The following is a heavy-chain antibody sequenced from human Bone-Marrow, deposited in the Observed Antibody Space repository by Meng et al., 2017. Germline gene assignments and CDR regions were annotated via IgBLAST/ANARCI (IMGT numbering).Heavy chain of an antibody. V-gene: IGHV3-48*03. CDR3: ARGGVYQPFQH. J-gene: IGHJ1*01. CDR2: ISSSGSTI. Sequence: GESLKISCAASGFTFSSYEMNWVRQAPGKGLEWVSYISSSGSTIYYADSVKGRFTISRDNAKNSLYLQMYSLRAEDTAVYYCARGGVYQPFQHWGQGTVVTVSS. D-gene: IGHD6-13*01. CDR1: GFTFSSYE.